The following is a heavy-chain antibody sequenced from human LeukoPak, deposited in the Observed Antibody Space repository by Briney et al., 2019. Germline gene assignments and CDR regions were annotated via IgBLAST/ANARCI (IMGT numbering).Heavy chain of an antibody. J-gene: IGHJ4*02. CDR1: GFTLSSYA. D-gene: IGHD6-13*01. CDR3: ARLGISSWYYFDY. Sequence: GGSLRISCAASGFTLSSYAMSWVRQAPGKGPEWVSAISGSGGSAYYADSVKGRFTISRDNSKNTLYLQMNSLRAEDTAVYYCARLGISSWYYFDYWGQGTLVTVSS. CDR2: ISGSGGSA. V-gene: IGHV3-23*01.